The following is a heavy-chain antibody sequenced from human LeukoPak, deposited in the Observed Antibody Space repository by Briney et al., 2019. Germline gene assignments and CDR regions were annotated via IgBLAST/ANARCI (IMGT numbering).Heavy chain of an antibody. Sequence: GGSLRLSCAASGFTFSRHWMSWVRQAPGKGLEWVANIKEDGSEKYSVDSVKGRFTISRDNTKNSLFLEMNSLRAEDTAVYYCAKEVADFDGFDIWGQGTMVTVSS. J-gene: IGHJ3*02. CDR2: IKEDGSEK. D-gene: IGHD2-21*02. CDR3: AKEVADFDGFDI. V-gene: IGHV3-7*01. CDR1: GFTFSRHW.